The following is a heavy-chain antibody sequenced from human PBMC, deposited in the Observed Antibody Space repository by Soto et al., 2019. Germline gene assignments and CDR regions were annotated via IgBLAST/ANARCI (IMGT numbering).Heavy chain of an antibody. D-gene: IGHD3-22*01. Sequence: PSETLSLTCTVSGGSISSSSYYWGWIRQPPGKGLEWIGSIYYSGSTYYNPSLKSRVTISVDTSKNQFSLKLSSVTAADTAVYYCARHSPPKAMIVVVNPGRPNTFDYWGQGTLVTVSS. CDR2: IYYSGST. CDR3: ARHSPPKAMIVVVNPGRPNTFDY. CDR1: GGSISSSSYY. J-gene: IGHJ4*02. V-gene: IGHV4-39*01.